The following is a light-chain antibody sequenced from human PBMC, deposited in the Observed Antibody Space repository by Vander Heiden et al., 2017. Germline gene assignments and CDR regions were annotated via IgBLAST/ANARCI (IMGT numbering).Light chain of an antibody. V-gene: IGKV3-20*01. CDR1: QSVSSSY. J-gene: IGKJ4*01. CDR2: GAS. CDR3: QQYGSSPQS. Sequence: IVLTQSPGTLSLSPGERATLSCRASQSVSSSYLAWYQQKPGQAPRLLIYGASSRVTGIPDRVSGSGSGTDFTLTISRLEPEDFAVYYCQQYGSSPQSFGGGTKVEIK.